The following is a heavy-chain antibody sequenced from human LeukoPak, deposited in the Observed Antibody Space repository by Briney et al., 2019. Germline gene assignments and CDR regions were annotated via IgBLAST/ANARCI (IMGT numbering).Heavy chain of an antibody. V-gene: IGHV3-7*01. CDR2: IKQDGSGQ. CDR3: ARSYGHSIDY. CDR1: GLTFSNFW. J-gene: IGHJ4*02. Sequence: PGGSLRLSCAASGLTFSNFWMCWVRQAPGKGLEWAATIKQDGSGQYYVDSVKGRFTISRDNAQNSLYLQMNNLRAEDTAVYYCARSYGHSIDYWGQGTLVTVSS. D-gene: IGHD3-10*01.